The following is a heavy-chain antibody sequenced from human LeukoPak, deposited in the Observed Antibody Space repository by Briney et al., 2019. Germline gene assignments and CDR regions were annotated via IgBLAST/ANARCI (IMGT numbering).Heavy chain of an antibody. Sequence: GGSLRLSCAASGFTFSSYNMNWVRQAPGKGLEWVSSISSSSSYIYYADSVKGRFTISRDNAKNSLYLQMNSLRAEDTALYYCAKDPTAGYSSGYFDYWGQGTLVTVSS. V-gene: IGHV3-21*04. J-gene: IGHJ4*02. D-gene: IGHD6-19*01. CDR2: ISSSSSYI. CDR1: GFTFSSYN. CDR3: AKDPTAGYSSGYFDY.